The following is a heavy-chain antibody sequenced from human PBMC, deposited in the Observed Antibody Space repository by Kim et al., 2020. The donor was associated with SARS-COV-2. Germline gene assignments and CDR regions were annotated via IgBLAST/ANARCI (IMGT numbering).Heavy chain of an antibody. CDR3: ARGEGVVVAAGGFDP. CDR2: INHSGST. D-gene: IGHD2-15*01. V-gene: IGHV4-34*01. J-gene: IGHJ5*02. CDR1: GGSFSGYY. Sequence: SETLSLTCAVYGGSFSGYYWSWIRQPPGKGLEWIGEINHSGSTNYNPSLKSRVTISVDTSKNQFSLKLSSVTAADTAVYYCARGEGVVVAAGGFDPWGQGTLVTVSS.